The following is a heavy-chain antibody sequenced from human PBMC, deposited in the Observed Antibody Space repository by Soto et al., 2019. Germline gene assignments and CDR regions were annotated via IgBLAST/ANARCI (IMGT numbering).Heavy chain of an antibody. J-gene: IGHJ4*02. Sequence: VASVKVSCKAYGYTFVDYDFNWVRQGAGQGLEWLGWMNPNTGNTAIAQKFQGRLTLTRDTSKHTAYMVLTSLASDDSAVYYCARGLSSYSDHWAQGALVTVSS. D-gene: IGHD2-21*01. CDR3: ARGLSSYSDH. CDR1: GYTFVDYD. CDR2: MNPNTGNT. V-gene: IGHV1-8*02.